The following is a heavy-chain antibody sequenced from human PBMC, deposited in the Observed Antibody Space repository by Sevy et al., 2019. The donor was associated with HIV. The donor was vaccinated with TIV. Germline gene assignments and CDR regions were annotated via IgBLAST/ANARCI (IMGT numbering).Heavy chain of an antibody. J-gene: IGHJ3*02. CDR3: ASLPNNYYDSGGYSGNDAFDI. D-gene: IGHD3-22*01. Sequence: GGSLRLSCAASGFTFSSYGMHWVRQAPGKGLEWVAVIWNDRSNKEYADSVKGRFTVSRDKAKNTLYLQMNSLRAEDTAVYYCASLPNNYYDSGGYSGNDAFDIWGQGTMVTVSS. CDR1: GFTFSSYG. V-gene: IGHV3-33*01. CDR2: IWNDRSNK.